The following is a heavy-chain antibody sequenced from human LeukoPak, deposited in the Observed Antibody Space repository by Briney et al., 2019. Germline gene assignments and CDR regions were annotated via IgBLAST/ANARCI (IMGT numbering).Heavy chain of an antibody. Sequence: GGSLRLSCAASGFSFSGSAMHWVRQASGKGLEWVGRIRSKANSYATTYAASVTGRFTISRDDSKNTAYLQMNSLKTEDTAVYYCTRAIQGYCNGSSCLDWGQGTLVTVSS. CDR3: TRAIQGYCNGSSCLD. CDR1: GFSFSGSA. V-gene: IGHV3-73*01. CDR2: IRSKANSYAT. D-gene: IGHD2-15*01. J-gene: IGHJ4*02.